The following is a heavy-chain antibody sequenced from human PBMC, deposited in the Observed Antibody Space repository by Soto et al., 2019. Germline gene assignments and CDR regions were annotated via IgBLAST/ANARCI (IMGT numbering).Heavy chain of an antibody. V-gene: IGHV3-30-3*01. Sequence: QVQLVESGGGVVQPGRSLRLSCAASGFTFSNNAMDWVRQAPGKGLEWVAVISYDGSNKYIAESVKGRFTISRDNSKNTLFRQMNSLRAEDKAVYYCARGTTTSAFSAMDVWGQGTTVTVSS. CDR3: ARGTTTSAFSAMDV. CDR1: GFTFSNNA. J-gene: IGHJ6*02. D-gene: IGHD1-1*01. CDR2: ISYDGSNK.